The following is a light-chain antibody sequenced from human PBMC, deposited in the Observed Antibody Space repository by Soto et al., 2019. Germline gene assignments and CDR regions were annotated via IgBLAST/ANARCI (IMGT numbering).Light chain of an antibody. J-gene: IGLJ2*01. V-gene: IGLV2-14*01. CDR2: DVS. CDR3: SSYTTTSTLE. CDR1: SSDVGAYKY. Sequence: QSALTQPASVSGSPGQSITISCTGTSSDVGAYKYVSWYQQHPGKAPKLMIYDVSHRPSGVSNRFSGSKSGNTASLTISGVQAEDEADYYCSSYTTTSTLEFGGGTQLTVL.